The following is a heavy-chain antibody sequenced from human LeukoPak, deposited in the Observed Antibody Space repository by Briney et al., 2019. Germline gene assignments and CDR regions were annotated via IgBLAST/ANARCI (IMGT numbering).Heavy chain of an antibody. CDR3: AKVYEYGDNDWFDS. J-gene: IGHJ5*01. V-gene: IGHV3-30*02. Sequence: GESLRLSCGASGFTFSSYGMHWVRQAPGKGLEWVAFIRYDGSNKNYADSVKGRFTISRDNSKNTLYLQMNSLRAEDTAVYYCAKVYEYGDNDWFDSWGQGTLVTVSS. CDR1: GFTFSSYG. D-gene: IGHD4-17*01. CDR2: IRYDGSNK.